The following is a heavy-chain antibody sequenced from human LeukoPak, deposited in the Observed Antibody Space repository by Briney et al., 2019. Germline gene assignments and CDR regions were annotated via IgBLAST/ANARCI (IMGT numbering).Heavy chain of an antibody. CDR2: IKWNGGST. CDR1: GFTFDDYG. CDR3: ARGEVQCEGGYCSPSVPVGPFDY. J-gene: IGHJ4*02. D-gene: IGHD2-15*01. V-gene: IGHV3-20*01. Sequence: GGSLRLSWAAAGFTFDDYGMSWVCQAPGKGLEWVSGIKWNGGSTGYADSVKGRSTISRDNAKNSLYLQMNSLRAEDTALYHCARGEVQCEGGYCSPSVPVGPFDYWGQGTLVTVSS.